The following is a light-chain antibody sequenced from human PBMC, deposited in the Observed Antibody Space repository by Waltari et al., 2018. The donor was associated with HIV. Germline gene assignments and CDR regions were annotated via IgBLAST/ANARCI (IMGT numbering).Light chain of an antibody. Sequence: QSALTQPSSASGSPGQSVTISCTGTSNDDGAYDYVSWYQQHPGRAPQLLINEVTKRPSGVPDRFSGSKSDNTASLTVSGLQAEDDGHYYCASYVDNDGLFVGVGTKLTVL. CDR2: EVT. J-gene: IGLJ2*01. CDR3: ASYVDNDGLF. CDR1: SNDDGAYDY. V-gene: IGLV2-8*01.